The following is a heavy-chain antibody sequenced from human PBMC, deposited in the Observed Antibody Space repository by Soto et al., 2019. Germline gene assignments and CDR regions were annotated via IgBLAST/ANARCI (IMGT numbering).Heavy chain of an antibody. J-gene: IGHJ5*01. Sequence: GSLRLPCSAFGFTISDYAISWVRQAPGKGLQRVRFIRSKANGGTTEYGASVKGRFTISRDDCKSIGYLQMNSLKTEETAVFYCTGDARSQLCGLMGRGQQTLVTDS. V-gene: IGHV3-49*04. CDR3: TGDARSQLCGLMGRGQQTLVTDS. CDR2: IRSKANGGTT. CDR1: GFTISDYA. D-gene: IGHD2-2*01.